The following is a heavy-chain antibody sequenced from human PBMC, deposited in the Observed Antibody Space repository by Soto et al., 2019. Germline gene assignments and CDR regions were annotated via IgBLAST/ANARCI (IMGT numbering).Heavy chain of an antibody. CDR2: LIPLFGTT. V-gene: IGHV1-69*06. Sequence: QVQLVQSGAEVKKPGSSVKVCCEASGGTFSGHAISWVRQAPGQGPEWMGGLIPLFGTTQHAQNFQDRLTITADKSTSTAYMELTSLRFEDTAIYYCARGPNWGYRFDSWGQGTLVTVSS. CDR3: ARGPNWGYRFDS. J-gene: IGHJ4*02. CDR1: GGTFSGHA. D-gene: IGHD7-27*01.